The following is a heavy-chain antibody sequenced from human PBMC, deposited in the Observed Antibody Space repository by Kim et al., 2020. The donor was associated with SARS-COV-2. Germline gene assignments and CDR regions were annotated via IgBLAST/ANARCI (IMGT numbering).Heavy chain of an antibody. CDR2: IYYSGST. V-gene: IGHV4-59*08. CDR3: ARLSLRYPLYYYMDV. Sequence: SETLSLTCTVSGGSISSYYWSWIRQPPGKGLEWIGYIYYSGSTNYNPSLKSRVTISVDTSKNQFSLKLSSVTAADTAVYYCARLSLRYPLYYYMDVWGKGTTVTVSS. D-gene: IGHD3-9*01. J-gene: IGHJ6*03. CDR1: GGSISSYY.